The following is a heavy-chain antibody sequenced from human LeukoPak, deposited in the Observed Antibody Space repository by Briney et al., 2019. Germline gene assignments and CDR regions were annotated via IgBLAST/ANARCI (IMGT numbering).Heavy chain of an antibody. Sequence: ASVKVSCKASGYTFTGHYMHWVRQAPGQGLEWMGGIIPIFGTANYAQKFQGRVTITADESTSTAYMELSSLRSEDMAVYYCARDWGNCSGGSCHRGAFDIWGQGTMVTVSS. J-gene: IGHJ3*02. CDR3: ARDWGNCSGGSCHRGAFDI. CDR1: GYTFTGHY. D-gene: IGHD2-15*01. V-gene: IGHV1-69*13. CDR2: IIPIFGTA.